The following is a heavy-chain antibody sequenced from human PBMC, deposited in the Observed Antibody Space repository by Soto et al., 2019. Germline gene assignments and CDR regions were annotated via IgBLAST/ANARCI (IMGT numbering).Heavy chain of an antibody. V-gene: IGHV3-48*02. J-gene: IGHJ4*02. CDR1: GFPFSSYA. CDR2: INGASTTT. CDR3: AIDLSH. Sequence: DVQLVGSGGGLVQPGGSLRLSCVASGFPFSSYAMHWVRQAPGKGLEWISYINGASTTTFYADSVKGRFTVSRDNAKNSVYLQMSSLRHEDTAFYYWAIDLSHWGQGMLVTVSS.